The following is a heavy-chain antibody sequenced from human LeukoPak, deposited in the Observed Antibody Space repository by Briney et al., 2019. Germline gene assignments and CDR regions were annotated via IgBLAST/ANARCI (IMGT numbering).Heavy chain of an antibody. CDR1: GYTFTGYY. D-gene: IGHD3-22*01. CDR3: ARETHYYDSSGYRNYWYFDL. V-gene: IGHV1-2*02. J-gene: IGHJ2*01. Sequence: ASVKVSCKASGYTFTGYYMHWVRQAHGQGLEWMGWINPNSGGTNYAQKFHGRVTMTRDTSISTAYMELSRLRSDDTAVYYCARETHYYDSSGYRNYWYFDLWGRGTLVTVSS. CDR2: INPNSGGT.